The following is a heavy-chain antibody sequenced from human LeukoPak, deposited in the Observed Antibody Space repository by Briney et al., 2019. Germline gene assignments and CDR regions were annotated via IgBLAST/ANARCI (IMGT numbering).Heavy chain of an antibody. Sequence: GGSLRLSCAASGFTFSYYGMYWVRQTPGEGLEWVAFIRYERNEKFYADSVKGRFTISRDNSKNTLYLEMKSLRVEDTAVYYCVKDLMRDRWFGESWGQGTLVTVSS. CDR2: IRYERNEK. D-gene: IGHD3-10*01. V-gene: IGHV3-30*02. CDR3: VKDLMRDRWFGES. J-gene: IGHJ5*02. CDR1: GFTFSYYG.